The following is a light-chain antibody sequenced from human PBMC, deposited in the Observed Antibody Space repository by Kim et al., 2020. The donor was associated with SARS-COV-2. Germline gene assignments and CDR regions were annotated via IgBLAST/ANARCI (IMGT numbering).Light chain of an antibody. CDR3: SSYTTSSTYV. V-gene: IGLV2-14*03. CDR1: SSDVGAYNY. J-gene: IGLJ1*01. Sequence: QSALTQPASVSGSPGQSITISCTGTSSDVGAYNYVFWYQQHPGKAPKLMIYDVSQRPSGVSNRFSGSKSGNTASLTISGLQAEDEGDYYCSSYTTSSTYVFGTGTKVTVL. CDR2: DVS.